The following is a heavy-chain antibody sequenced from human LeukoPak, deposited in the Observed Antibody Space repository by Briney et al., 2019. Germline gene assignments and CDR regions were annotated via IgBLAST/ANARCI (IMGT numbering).Heavy chain of an antibody. V-gene: IGHV3-23*01. D-gene: IGHD2-15*01. Sequence: ETLSLTCAVYGGSFSGYYWSWIRQPPGKGLEWVSAISNSGGSTYYADSVKGRFTISRDNSKNTLYLQMNSLRAEDTAVYYCAKAPYSGEAFDIWGQGTMVTVSS. J-gene: IGHJ3*02. CDR2: ISNSGGST. CDR1: GGSFSGYY. CDR3: AKAPYSGEAFDI.